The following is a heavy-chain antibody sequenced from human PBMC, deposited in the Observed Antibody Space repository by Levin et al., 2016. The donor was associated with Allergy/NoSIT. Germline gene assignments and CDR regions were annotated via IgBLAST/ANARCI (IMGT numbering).Heavy chain of an antibody. CDR1: GGSMSSGSHY. D-gene: IGHD4-11*01. Sequence: SETLSLTCTVSGGSMSSGSHYWSWIRQPAGKGLEWIGRIYTSGITKYNPSLESRVTISVDTSTNQFSLKLSSLTAADTAVYYCARGSVTGRVYYDMDVWGQGTTVTVSS. CDR2: IYTSGIT. V-gene: IGHV4-61*02. J-gene: IGHJ6*02. CDR3: ARGSVTGRVYYDMDV.